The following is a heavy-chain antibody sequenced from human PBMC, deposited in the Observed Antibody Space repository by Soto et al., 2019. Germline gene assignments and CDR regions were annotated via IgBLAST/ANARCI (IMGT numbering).Heavy chain of an antibody. CDR1: GGSISSGGYY. CDR2: IYYSGST. V-gene: IGHV4-31*03. D-gene: IGHD2-21*02. CDR3: ARSTAEGMDL. J-gene: IGHJ6*02. Sequence: QVQLQESGPGLVKPSQTLSLTCTVSGGSISSGGYYWSWIRQHPGKGLEWIGYIYYSGSTYYNPSLKRRVTISVDTSNNQFALKLSSVSAAHTSVYYCARSTAEGMDLLGQGTTVTVSS.